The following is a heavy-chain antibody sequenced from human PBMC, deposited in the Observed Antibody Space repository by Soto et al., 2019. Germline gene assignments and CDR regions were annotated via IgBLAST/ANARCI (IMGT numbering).Heavy chain of an antibody. D-gene: IGHD3-3*01. CDR3: ARGPIGDFWSGYLDY. CDR2: IYYSGST. V-gene: IGHV4-30-4*01. Sequence: QVQLQESGPGLVKPSQTLSLTCTVSGGSISSGDYYWSWIRQPPGKGLEWIGYIYYSGSTYYNPSLKSRVTISVDTSKNQFSLKLSSVTAADTAVYYCARGPIGDFWSGYLDYWGQGTLVTVSS. J-gene: IGHJ4*02. CDR1: GGSISSGDYY.